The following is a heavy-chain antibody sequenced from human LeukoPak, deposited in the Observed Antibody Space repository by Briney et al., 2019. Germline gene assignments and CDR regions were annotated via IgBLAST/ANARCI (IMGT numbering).Heavy chain of an antibody. V-gene: IGHV4-59*08. CDR2: IYYSGST. Sequence: SETLSLTCTVSGGSISSYYWSWIRQPPGKGLEWIGYIYYSGSTNYNPSLKSRVTISVDKSQNQFSLQLSSVTAADTAVYYCAREGGIDFWSGYYIDYWGQGTLVTVSS. J-gene: IGHJ4*02. CDR3: AREGGIDFWSGYYIDY. CDR1: GGSISSYY. D-gene: IGHD3-3*01.